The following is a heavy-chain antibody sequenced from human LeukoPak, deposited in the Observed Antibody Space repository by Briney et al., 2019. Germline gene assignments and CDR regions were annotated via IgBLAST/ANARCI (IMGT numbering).Heavy chain of an antibody. CDR3: AKAYYGSGSYYEGPTPFDY. Sequence: GRSLRLSCAASGFTFDDYAMHWVRQAPGKGLEWVSGISWSSGSIGYADSVKGRFTISRDNAKNSLYLQMNSLRAEDTALYYCAKAYYGSGSYYEGPTPFDYWGQGTLVTVSS. CDR1: GFTFDDYA. V-gene: IGHV3-9*01. D-gene: IGHD3-10*01. CDR2: ISWSSGSI. J-gene: IGHJ4*02.